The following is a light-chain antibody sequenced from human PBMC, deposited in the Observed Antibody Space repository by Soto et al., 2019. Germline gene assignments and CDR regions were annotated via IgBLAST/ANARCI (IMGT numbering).Light chain of an antibody. Sequence: GLNQPASVSGSPGRSIPIYCTRTSSDVGGYDYVSWYQQLPGKAPKLLIYDVNNRPSGVSHRFSGSKSGNTASLTISGLQAEDEADYYCSSYTGSSTFVFGTGTTVTVL. V-gene: IGLV2-14*01. CDR3: SSYTGSSTFV. J-gene: IGLJ1*01. CDR2: DVN. CDR1: SSDVGGYDY.